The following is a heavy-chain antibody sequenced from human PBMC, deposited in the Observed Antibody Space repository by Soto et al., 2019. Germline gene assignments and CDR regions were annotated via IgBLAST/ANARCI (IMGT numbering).Heavy chain of an antibody. CDR3: ARGSRDPYYYYYYMDV. D-gene: IGHD2-21*02. J-gene: IGHJ6*03. Sequence: GASVKVSCKASGYTFTSYDINWVRQATGQGLEWMGWMNPNSGNTGYAQKFQGRVTMTRNTSISTAYMELSSLRSEDTAVYYCARGSRDPYYYYYYMDVWGKGTTVTVSS. CDR2: MNPNSGNT. V-gene: IGHV1-8*01. CDR1: GYTFTSYD.